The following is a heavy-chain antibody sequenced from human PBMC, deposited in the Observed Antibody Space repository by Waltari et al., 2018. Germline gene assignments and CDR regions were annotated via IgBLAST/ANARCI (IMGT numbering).Heavy chain of an antibody. CDR2: IIPTIGEA. D-gene: IGHD3-10*01. J-gene: IGHJ3*02. CDR1: GGTFRTYA. V-gene: IGHV1-69*04. Sequence: QVQLVQSGAEVKKPGSSVNVSCKVSGGTFRTYAITWVRHAPGQGLEWMGRIIPTIGEAKFAQRFQDRVTINADKSTTTAYMELSSLRSEDTAVYYCASHYESGTFYIFVAAFDIWGQGTMVTVSS. CDR3: ASHYESGTFYIFVAAFDI.